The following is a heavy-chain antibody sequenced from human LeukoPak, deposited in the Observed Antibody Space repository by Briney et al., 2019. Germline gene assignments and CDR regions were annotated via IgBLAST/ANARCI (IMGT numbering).Heavy chain of an antibody. CDR1: GFTFDDYA. CDR2: ISWNSGSI. D-gene: IGHD2-2*01. V-gene: IGHV3-9*03. Sequence: PGGSLRLSCAASGFTFDDYAMHWVRQAPGKGLEWVSGISWNSGSIGYADSVKGRFTISRDNAKNSLYLQMNSLRAEDMALYYCAKASPYCSSTSCLGDYFDYWGQGTLVTVSS. CDR3: AKASPYCSSTSCLGDYFDY. J-gene: IGHJ4*02.